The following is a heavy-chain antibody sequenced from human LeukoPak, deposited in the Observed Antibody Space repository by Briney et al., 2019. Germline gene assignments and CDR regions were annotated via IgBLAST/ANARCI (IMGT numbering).Heavy chain of an antibody. J-gene: IGHJ4*02. Sequence: GGSLRLSCAASGFTFSSYWMRWVRQAPGKGLEWVANIKQDGSEKYYVDSVKGRFTISRDNAKNSLYLQMNSLRAEDTAVYYCGGGVIPIPDYWGQGTLVTVSS. CDR2: IKQDGSEK. V-gene: IGHV3-7*01. D-gene: IGHD3-16*02. CDR1: GFTFSSYW. CDR3: GGGVIPIPDY.